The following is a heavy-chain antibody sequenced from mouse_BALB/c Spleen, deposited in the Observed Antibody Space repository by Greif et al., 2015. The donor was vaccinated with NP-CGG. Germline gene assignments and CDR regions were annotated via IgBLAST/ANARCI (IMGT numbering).Heavy chain of an antibody. Sequence: QVQLQQSGAELAKPGASVKMSRKASGYTFTSYWMHWVKQRPGQGLEWIGYINPSTGYTEYNQKFKDKTTLTADKSPSTAYMQLSSLTSEDSAVYYCARRVYYFDYWGQGTTLTVSS. CDR2: INPSTGYT. V-gene: IGHV1-7*01. J-gene: IGHJ2*01. CDR3: ARRVYYFDY. CDR1: GYTFTSYW.